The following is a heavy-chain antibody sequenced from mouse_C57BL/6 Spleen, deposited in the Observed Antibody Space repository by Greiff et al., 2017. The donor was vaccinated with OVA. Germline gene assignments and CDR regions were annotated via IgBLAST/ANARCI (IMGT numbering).Heavy chain of an antibody. CDR1: GYTFTSYW. D-gene: IGHD1-1*01. J-gene: IGHJ4*01. CDR3: ARKWTTGAMDY. CDR2: IYPGSGST. V-gene: IGHV1-55*01. Sequence: QVHVKQPGAELVKPGASVKMSCKASGYTFTSYWITWVKQRPGQGLEWIGDIYPGSGSTNYNEKFKSKATLTVDTSSSTAYMQLSSLTAEDSAVYCCARKWTTGAMDYWGQGTSVTVSS.